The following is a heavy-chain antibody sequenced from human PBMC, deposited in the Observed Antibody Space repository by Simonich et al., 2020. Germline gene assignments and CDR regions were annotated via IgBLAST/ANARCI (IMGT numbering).Heavy chain of an antibody. CDR2: ISGSGGST. CDR1: GFTFSSYA. V-gene: IGHV3-23*01. CDR3: TKDLGERITMIVVVIDAFDI. D-gene: IGHD3-22*01. Sequence: GGGLVQPGGSLRLSCAASGFTFSSYAMSWVRQAPGKGLGWVSAISGSGGSTYYAASVKGRFTISRDNSKNTLYLQNNSQRAEDTAVYYCTKDLGERITMIVVVIDAFDIWGQGTMVTVSS. J-gene: IGHJ3*02.